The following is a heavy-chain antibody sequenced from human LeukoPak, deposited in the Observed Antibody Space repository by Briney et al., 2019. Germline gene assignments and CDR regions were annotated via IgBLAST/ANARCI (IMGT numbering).Heavy chain of an antibody. V-gene: IGHV3-7*01. Sequence: GGSLRLSCEASGFSFSAAWMTWVRQAPGKGLEWVATIKNNGSDKYYVDSVKGRFTLSRDNAKNSVYLQMNSLRVEDTAVYYCVNLGYSDGGQGTLVTVSS. J-gene: IGHJ4*02. CDR3: VNLGYSD. D-gene: IGHD5-12*01. CDR1: GFSFSAAW. CDR2: IKNNGSDK.